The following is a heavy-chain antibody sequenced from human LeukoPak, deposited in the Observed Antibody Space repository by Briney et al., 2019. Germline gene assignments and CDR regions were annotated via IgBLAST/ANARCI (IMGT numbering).Heavy chain of an antibody. CDR3: ARPTYNWNDAFYYYGMDV. CDR1: GGTFSSYA. D-gene: IGHD1-20*01. Sequence: ASVKVSCKASGGTFSSYAISWVRQAPGQGLEWMGGIIPIFGTANYAQKFQGRVTITADESTSTAYMELSSLRSEDTAVYYCARPTYNWNDAFYYYGMDVWGQGTTVTVSS. V-gene: IGHV1-69*13. CDR2: IIPIFGTA. J-gene: IGHJ6*02.